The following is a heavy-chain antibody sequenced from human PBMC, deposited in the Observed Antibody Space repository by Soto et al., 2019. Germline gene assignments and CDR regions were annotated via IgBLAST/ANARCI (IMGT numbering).Heavy chain of an antibody. D-gene: IGHD3-10*01. CDR1: GGTFSSHV. V-gene: IGHV1-69*01. CDR2: IMPIIGTA. J-gene: IGHJ4*02. CDR3: ARDLEFRDGNISHLDY. Sequence: QVQLGQSGAEVKKPGSSVKVSCKASGGTFSSHVFNWVRQAPGQGLEWMGGIMPIIGTANYAQKFQGRVTIAADDSTSTAYMELSRLRSEDTAVYYCARDLEFRDGNISHLDYWGQGTLVTVSS.